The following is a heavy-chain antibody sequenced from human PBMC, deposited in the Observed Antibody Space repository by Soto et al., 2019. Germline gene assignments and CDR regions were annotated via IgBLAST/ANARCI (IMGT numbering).Heavy chain of an antibody. CDR1: GGSISSGGYY. CDR3: ARFPVVVDYFDY. CDR2: IYYSGST. J-gene: IGHJ4*02. Sequence: QVQLQESGPGLVKPSQTLSLTCTVSGGSISSGGYYWSWIRQHPGKGLEWIGYIYYSGSTYDNPSLKSRVTISVDTSKHPFSLKLSSVTAADTAVYYCARFPVVVDYFDYWGQGTLVTVSS. V-gene: IGHV4-31*03. D-gene: IGHD3-22*01.